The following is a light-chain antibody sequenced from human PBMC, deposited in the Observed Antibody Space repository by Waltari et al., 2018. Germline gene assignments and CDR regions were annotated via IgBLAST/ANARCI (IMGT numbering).Light chain of an antibody. CDR1: SSDVGDNDY. J-gene: IGLJ2*01. V-gene: IGLV2-14*03. CDR3: SSYTSHTTRV. Sequence: QAALTQSASVSVSLGQSITISCTGTSSDVGDNDYVSWYQQHPGKAPKLMIFDVSNRPSGVAARFAGSRSGNTASLTISGLQAEDEADYYCSSYTSHTTRVFGGGTELTVL. CDR2: DVS.